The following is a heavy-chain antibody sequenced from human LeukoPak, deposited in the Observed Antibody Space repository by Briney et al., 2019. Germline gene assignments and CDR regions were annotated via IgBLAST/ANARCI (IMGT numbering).Heavy chain of an antibody. CDR2: IDWDDDK. CDR3: ARETSANYFDD. V-gene: IGHV2-70*04. Sequence: SGPALVKPTQTLTLTCTFSGFSLSTSGMRVSWIRQPPGKALEWPARIDWDDDKFYSTSLKTRLTISKDTSKNQVVLTMTNMDPVDTATYYCARETSANYFDDWGQGSLVTVSS. J-gene: IGHJ4*02. CDR1: GFSLSTSGMR.